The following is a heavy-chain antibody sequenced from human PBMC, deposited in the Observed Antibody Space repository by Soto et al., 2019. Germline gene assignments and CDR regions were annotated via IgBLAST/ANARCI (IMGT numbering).Heavy chain of an antibody. Sequence: EVQLLASEGGLVQPGGSLRLSCAASGFTFYSYAMDWVRQAPGKGLEWVSSISARSDNTYYADSVKGRFTISRDHSKSTLYLQVNSLRAEDTAIYYCAKRGDSYYYGMNVWGQGTTVTVSS. CDR2: ISARSDNT. CDR3: AKRGDSYYYGMNV. CDR1: GFTFYSYA. V-gene: IGHV3-23*01. J-gene: IGHJ6*02. D-gene: IGHD3-16*01.